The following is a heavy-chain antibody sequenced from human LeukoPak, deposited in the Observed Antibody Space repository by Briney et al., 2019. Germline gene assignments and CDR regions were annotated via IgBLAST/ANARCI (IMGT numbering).Heavy chain of an antibody. Sequence: GRSLRLSCAVSGFSFSSYGMHWGGKAPGKGLGGVAYILYDGINNNYADSVKGRFTITRDLSKNTLFLQMNSVIPEDTAVYYCSKDRGVLGVAYSLDYWGQGTLVTVSS. V-gene: IGHV3-30*02. CDR1: GFSFSSYG. D-gene: IGHD3-3*01. J-gene: IGHJ4*02. CDR3: SKDRGVLGVAYSLDY. CDR2: ILYDGINN.